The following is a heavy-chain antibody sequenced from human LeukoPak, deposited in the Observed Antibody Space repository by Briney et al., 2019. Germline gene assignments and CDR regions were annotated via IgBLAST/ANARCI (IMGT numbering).Heavy chain of an antibody. Sequence: PSETLSLTCTVSGGSISSYYWSWIRQPAGKGLEWIGHIYTSGSTNYNPSLKSRVTMSVDTSKNQFSLKLSSVTAADTAVYYCARAALYCSGGSCYLSWFDPWGQGTLSPSPQ. J-gene: IGHJ5*02. V-gene: IGHV4-4*07. D-gene: IGHD2-15*01. CDR3: ARAALYCSGGSCYLSWFDP. CDR2: IYTSGST. CDR1: GGSISSYY.